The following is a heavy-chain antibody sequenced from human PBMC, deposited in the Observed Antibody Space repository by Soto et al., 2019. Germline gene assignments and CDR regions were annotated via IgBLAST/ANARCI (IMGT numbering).Heavy chain of an antibody. CDR3: ARRATGGRFGENIYGMDV. D-gene: IGHD3-10*01. CDR2: ISAYNGNT. V-gene: IGHV1-18*01. J-gene: IGHJ6*02. CDR1: GYTFTSYG. Sequence: ASVKVSCKASGYTFTSYGISWVRQAPGQGLEWMGWISAYNGNTNYAQKLQGRVTMTTDTSTSTAYMELRSLRSDDTAVYYCARRATGGRFGENIYGMDVWGQGTTVTVSS.